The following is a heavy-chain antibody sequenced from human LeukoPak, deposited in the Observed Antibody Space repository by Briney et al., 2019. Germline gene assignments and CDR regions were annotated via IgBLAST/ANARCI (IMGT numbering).Heavy chain of an antibody. Sequence: GGSLRLSCAASGFTLRNYAMSWVRQAPGEGLEWVSGITSLVETTYYADSVKGRFTISRDDSKNTLYLQMHSLRAEDTAVYYCAKVYSSGWFLDSWGQGTLVTVSS. CDR3: AKVYSSGWFLDS. CDR2: ITSLVETT. CDR1: GFTLRNYA. D-gene: IGHD6-19*01. J-gene: IGHJ4*02. V-gene: IGHV3-23*01.